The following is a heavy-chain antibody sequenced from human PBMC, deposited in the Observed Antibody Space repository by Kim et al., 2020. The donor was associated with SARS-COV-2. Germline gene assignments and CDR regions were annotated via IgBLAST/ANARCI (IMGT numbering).Heavy chain of an antibody. CDR1: GFTFSSYA. CDR3: VKDRVQGPGSIVGYYFDY. V-gene: IGHV3-64D*06. Sequence: GGSLRLSCSASGFTFSSYAMHWVRQAPGKGLEYVSAISSNGGSTYYADSVKGRFTISRDNSKNTLYLQMSSLRAEDTAVYYCVKDRVQGPGSIVGYYFDYWGQGTLVTVSS. J-gene: IGHJ4*02. D-gene: IGHD1-26*01. CDR2: ISSNGGST.